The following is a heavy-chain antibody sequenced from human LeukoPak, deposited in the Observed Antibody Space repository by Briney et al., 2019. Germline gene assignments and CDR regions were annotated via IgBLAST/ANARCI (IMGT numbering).Heavy chain of an antibody. Sequence: GGSLRLSCAASGFRFGSFWMTWIRQAPGKGLEWVGHIKEDGSQTNYIDSVKGRFTISRDNAKSSLYLQMNSLRAEDTAVYYCARDLGAMTGWGQGTLVTVSS. V-gene: IGHV3-7*01. D-gene: IGHD2-2*01. CDR1: GFRFGSFW. CDR2: IKEDGSQT. CDR3: ARDLGAMTG. J-gene: IGHJ4*02.